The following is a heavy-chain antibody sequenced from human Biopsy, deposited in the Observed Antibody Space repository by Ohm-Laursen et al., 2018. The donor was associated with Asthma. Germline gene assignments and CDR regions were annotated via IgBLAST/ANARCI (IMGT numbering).Heavy chain of an antibody. Sequence: GSLRLSCTASGFTFGDYCMSWVRQVPGQGLEWVANIKHDGSGKNHVDSLKGRFTISRDNAKNLLFLQMNSLRAEDTAVYYCARTFHFWSPYHAEHYQLWGQGTLVTVPS. J-gene: IGHJ1*01. CDR3: ARTFHFWSPYHAEHYQL. V-gene: IGHV3-7*01. CDR2: IKHDGSGK. CDR1: GFTFGDYC. D-gene: IGHD3-3*01.